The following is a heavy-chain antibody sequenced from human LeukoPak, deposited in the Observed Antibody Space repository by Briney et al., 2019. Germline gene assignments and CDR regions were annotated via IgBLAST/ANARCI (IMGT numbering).Heavy chain of an antibody. CDR1: GGSISSYY. CDR3: ARDRFGDSY. Sequence: PSETLSLTCTVSGGSISSYYWSWIRQPPGKGLEWIGYIYYSGSTNYNPSLKSRVTISVDTSKNQFSLKLSSVTAADTAVYYCARDRFGDSYWGQGTLVTVSS. V-gene: IGHV4-59*01. J-gene: IGHJ4*02. D-gene: IGHD3-10*01. CDR2: IYYSGST.